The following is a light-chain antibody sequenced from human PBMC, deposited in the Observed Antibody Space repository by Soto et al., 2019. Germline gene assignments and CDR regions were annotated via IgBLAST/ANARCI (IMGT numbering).Light chain of an antibody. CDR1: QSISVW. V-gene: IGKV1-5*03. J-gene: IGKJ1*01. CDR2: MAS. CDR3: QHYSAYST. Sequence: DIPMTQSPSTLSASVGDRVTITCRASQSISVWLSWYQQKPGKAPKLLIYMASTLESGVPSRFSGSGSGTEFTLTISSLQPDDFATYYCQHYSAYSTFGQGTRVEI.